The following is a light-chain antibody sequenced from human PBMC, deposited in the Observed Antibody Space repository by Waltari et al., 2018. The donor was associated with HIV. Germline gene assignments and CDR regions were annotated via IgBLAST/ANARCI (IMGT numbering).Light chain of an antibody. V-gene: IGKV1-39*01. J-gene: IGKJ4*01. CDR3: QQSYTTPG. Sequence: DIQMTQSPSSLSASVGDRVTITCRASQSISNYLNWYQQKPGKAPKLLIYAASSLQSGVPSRFSGSGSGTDFTLTISTLQPEDCATYYCQQSYTTPGFGGGTKVEIK. CDR1: QSISNY. CDR2: AAS.